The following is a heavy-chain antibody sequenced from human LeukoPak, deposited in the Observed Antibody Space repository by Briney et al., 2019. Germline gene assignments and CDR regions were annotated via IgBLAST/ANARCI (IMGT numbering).Heavy chain of an antibody. CDR3: ASLHYYGSGSYYPLDY. CDR2: IIPILGIA. D-gene: IGHD3-10*01. J-gene: IGHJ4*02. CDR1: GGTFSSYA. Sequence: SVKVSCKASGGTFSSYAISWLRQAPGQGLEWMGRIIPILGIANYAQKFQGRVTITADKSTSTAYMELSSLRSEDTAVYYCASLHYYGSGSYYPLDYWGQGTLVTVSS. V-gene: IGHV1-69*04.